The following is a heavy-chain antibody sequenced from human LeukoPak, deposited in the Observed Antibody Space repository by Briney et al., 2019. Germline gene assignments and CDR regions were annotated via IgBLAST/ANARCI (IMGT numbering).Heavy chain of an antibody. V-gene: IGHV3-66*01. J-gene: IGHJ4*02. D-gene: IGHD4-23*01. CDR1: GFTVSDNH. CDR2: IDNVGGT. Sequence: GGSLRLSCVASGFTVSDNHVSWVRQAPGKGLEWVSLIDNVGGTYYADSVKGRFTISREHSENTLYLQMNSLRAGDTALYYCMGYGGNSFWGQGTLVTVPS. CDR3: MGYGGNSF.